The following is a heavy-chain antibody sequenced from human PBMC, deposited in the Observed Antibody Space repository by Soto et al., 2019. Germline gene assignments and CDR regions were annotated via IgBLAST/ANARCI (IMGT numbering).Heavy chain of an antibody. V-gene: IGHV3-23*01. J-gene: IGHJ4*02. Sequence: GGSLRLSCAASGFTFSRYAMSWVRQAPGKGLEWVSAISGSGGSTYYADSVKGRFTISRDNSKNTLYLQMNSLRAEDTALYYCAKLGYCISTSCLMFDYWGQGTLVTVSS. D-gene: IGHD2-2*01. CDR3: AKLGYCISTSCLMFDY. CDR1: GFTFSRYA. CDR2: ISGSGGST.